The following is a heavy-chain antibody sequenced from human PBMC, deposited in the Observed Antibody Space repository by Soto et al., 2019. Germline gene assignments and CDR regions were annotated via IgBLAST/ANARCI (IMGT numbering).Heavy chain of an antibody. Sequence: SETLSLTCAVCGGSFSGYYWSWIRQPPGKELEWIGEINHSGSTNYNPSLKSRVTISVDTSKNQFSLKLSSVTAADTAVYYCARGPRVPRWVVRGVWYNWFDPWGQGTLVTVCS. CDR2: INHSGST. CDR1: GGSFSGYY. D-gene: IGHD3-10*01. V-gene: IGHV4-34*01. J-gene: IGHJ5*02. CDR3: ARGPRVPRWVVRGVWYNWFDP.